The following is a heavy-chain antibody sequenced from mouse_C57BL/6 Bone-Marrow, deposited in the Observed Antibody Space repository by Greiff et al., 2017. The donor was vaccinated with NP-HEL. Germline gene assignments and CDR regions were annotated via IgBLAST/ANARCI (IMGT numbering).Heavy chain of an antibody. CDR3: ARWDGNYVRY. CDR1: GYTFTDYY. Sequence: EVQLQQSGPVLVKPGASVKMSCKASGYTFTDYYMNWVKQSHGKSLEWIGVINPYNGGTSYNQKFKGKATLTVDKSSSTAYMELNSLTSEDSAVYYCARWDGNYVRYWGQGTTLTVSS. V-gene: IGHV1-19*01. D-gene: IGHD2-1*01. CDR2: INPYNGGT. J-gene: IGHJ2*01.